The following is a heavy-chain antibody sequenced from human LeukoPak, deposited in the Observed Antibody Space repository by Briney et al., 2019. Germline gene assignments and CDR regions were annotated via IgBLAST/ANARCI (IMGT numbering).Heavy chain of an antibody. J-gene: IGHJ3*02. CDR2: ISYDGSNK. V-gene: IGHV3-30*18. Sequence: PGGSLRLSCAASGFTFSSYGMHWVRQAPGKGLEWVAVISYDGSNKYYADSVKGRFTISRDNSKNTLYLQMNSLRAEDTAVYYCAKGVRGRAFDIWGQGTMVTVSS. D-gene: IGHD1-1*01. CDR3: AKGVRGRAFDI. CDR1: GFTFSSYG.